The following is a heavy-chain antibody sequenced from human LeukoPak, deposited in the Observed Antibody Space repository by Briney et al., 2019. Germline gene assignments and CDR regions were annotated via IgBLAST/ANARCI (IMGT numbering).Heavy chain of an antibody. V-gene: IGHV3-53*01. J-gene: IGHJ4*01. CDR1: GFTVSGNY. CDR3: AKCWHGSSWDYFDH. D-gene: IGHD6-13*01. Sequence: GGSLRLSCAVSGFTVSGNYMSWVRQAPGKGLEWVSLIYSGGTTYYADSVKGRFTISRDNSKNILYLQMNSLRAEDTAVYYCAKCWHGSSWDYFDHWGHGTLVTVSS. CDR2: IYSGGTT.